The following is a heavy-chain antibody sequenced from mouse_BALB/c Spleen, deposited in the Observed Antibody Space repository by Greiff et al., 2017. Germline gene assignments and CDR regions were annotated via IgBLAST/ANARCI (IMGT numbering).Heavy chain of an antibody. D-gene: IGHD4-1*01. Sequence: EVKLVESGGGLVQPGGSLRLSCATSGFTFTDYYMSWVRQPPGKALEWLGFIRNKANGYTSEYSASVKGRFTISRANSQSILYLQMHTLRAEDSANYDCARDVRRTGPFAYWGQGTLVTVSA. CDR3: ARDVRRTGPFAY. CDR1: GFTFTDYY. J-gene: IGHJ3*01. CDR2: IRNKANGYTS. V-gene: IGHV7-3*02.